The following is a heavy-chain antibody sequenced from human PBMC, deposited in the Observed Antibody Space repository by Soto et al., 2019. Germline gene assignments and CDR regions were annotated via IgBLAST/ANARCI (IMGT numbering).Heavy chain of an antibody. CDR2: ISGSGGST. Sequence: EVHLLESGGGLVQPGGSLRLSCAASGFTFISYALTWVRQAPGKGLAWVSAISGSGGSTFYADSLKGRFTRSRDNSNNTLYLQMNSLRAEDTAVYYCAKDKGSLGSGSYGIFDYWGQGTLVTVSS. CDR3: AKDKGSLGSGSYGIFDY. CDR1: GFTFISYA. J-gene: IGHJ4*02. V-gene: IGHV3-23*01. D-gene: IGHD3-10*02.